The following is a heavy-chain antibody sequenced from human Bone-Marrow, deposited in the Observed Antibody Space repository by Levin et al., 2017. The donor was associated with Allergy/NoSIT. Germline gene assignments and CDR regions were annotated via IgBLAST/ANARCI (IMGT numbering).Heavy chain of an antibody. V-gene: IGHV3-30*18. CDR2: ISYDGNDE. Sequence: GGSLRLSCAASGFDIDAYGMAWVRQAPGKGLEWVAVISYDGNDEYYGDSVKGRFTISRENFNNTLHLQMNSLRVEDTAVYYCAKEFFEWPIVGLVGISPYDYWGQGAVVTVSS. CDR3: AKEFFEWPIVGLVGISPYDY. D-gene: IGHD2-21*01. J-gene: IGHJ4*02. CDR1: GFDIDAYG.